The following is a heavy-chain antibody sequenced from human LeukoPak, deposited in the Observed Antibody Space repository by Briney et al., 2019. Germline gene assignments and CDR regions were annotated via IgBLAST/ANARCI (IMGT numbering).Heavy chain of an antibody. V-gene: IGHV3-23*01. CDR3: ATTKQARRYFDY. D-gene: IGHD1-1*01. J-gene: IGHJ4*02. Sequence: GGSLRLSCAASGFTFSSYAMSWVRQAPGKGLEWVSAISGSGGSTYYADSVRGRFTISRDNSKNTLYLQMNTLRAEGTAVYYCATTKQARRYFDYWGQGTLVTVSS. CDR2: ISGSGGST. CDR1: GFTFSSYA.